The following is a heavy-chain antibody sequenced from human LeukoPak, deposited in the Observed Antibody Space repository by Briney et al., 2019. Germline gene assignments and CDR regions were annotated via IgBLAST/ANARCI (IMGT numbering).Heavy chain of an antibody. Sequence: ASVKVSCKTSGYTFTTYDISWVRQAPGQGLEWMGWISAYNGNTHYAQKYQGRVTMTTDTSTSTAYKELRSLRSDDTAVYYCAIMYSGTSYRDYWGQGTLVTVSS. J-gene: IGHJ4*02. V-gene: IGHV1-18*01. CDR3: AIMYSGTSYRDY. CDR1: GYTFTTYD. D-gene: IGHD1-26*01. CDR2: ISAYNGNT.